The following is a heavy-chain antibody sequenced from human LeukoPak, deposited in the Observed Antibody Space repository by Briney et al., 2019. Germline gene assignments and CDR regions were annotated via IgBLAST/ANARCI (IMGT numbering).Heavy chain of an antibody. CDR3: ARDTRGYSYGFSGY. J-gene: IGHJ4*02. V-gene: IGHV4-30-4*08. Sequence: SETLSLTCTVSGGSISSGDYYWSWIRQPPGKGLEWIGYIYYSGSTYYNPSLKSRVTISVDTSKNQFSLKLSSVTAADTAVYYCARDTRGYSYGFSGYWGQGILVTVSS. CDR1: GGSISSGDYY. CDR2: IYYSGST. D-gene: IGHD5-18*01.